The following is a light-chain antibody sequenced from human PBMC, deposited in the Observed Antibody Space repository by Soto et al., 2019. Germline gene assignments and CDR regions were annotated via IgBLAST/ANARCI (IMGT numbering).Light chain of an antibody. Sequence: DIQLTQSPSFLSASVGDRVTITCRASQGISSYLAWYQQKPGKAPKLLIYAASTLQSGVPSRFSGSGSGTEFTLTISSLQPEDFATYSCQQLNSYTFGQGTKVDIK. J-gene: IGKJ1*01. V-gene: IGKV1-9*01. CDR1: QGISSY. CDR3: QQLNSYT. CDR2: AAS.